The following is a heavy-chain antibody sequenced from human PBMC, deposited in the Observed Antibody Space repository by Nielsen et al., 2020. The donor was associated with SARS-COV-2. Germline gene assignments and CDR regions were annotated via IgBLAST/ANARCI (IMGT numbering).Heavy chain of an antibody. D-gene: IGHD2-2*01. CDR3: AREGSGVVPGPLGLGMWYLYYYMDV. Sequence: ASVKVSCKASDNTFFSYSIIWVRQAPGQGLEWMGRISANNGNVKYAQNLQDRVTMTADASTTTVYMDLRRLRFDDTAVYYCAREGSGVVPGPLGLGMWYLYYYMDVWGKGTTVTVSS. CDR1: DNTFFSYS. CDR2: ISANNGNV. V-gene: IGHV1-18*04. J-gene: IGHJ6*03.